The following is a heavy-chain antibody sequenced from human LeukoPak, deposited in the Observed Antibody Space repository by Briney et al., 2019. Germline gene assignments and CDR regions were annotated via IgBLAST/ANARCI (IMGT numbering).Heavy chain of an antibody. Sequence: PGGSLRLSCAASGFTFSSYGMNWVRQAPGKGLEWVANIKEDGSQTFYVDSAKGRFTISRDNAKNSLYLQMDSLRVEDTAIYYCANSLDYWGRGTLVTVSS. CDR3: ANSLDY. J-gene: IGHJ4*02. V-gene: IGHV3-7*01. CDR2: IKEDGSQT. CDR1: GFTFSSYG. D-gene: IGHD2-21*01.